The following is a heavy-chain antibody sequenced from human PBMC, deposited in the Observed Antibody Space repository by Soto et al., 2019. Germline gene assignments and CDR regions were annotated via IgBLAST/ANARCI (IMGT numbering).Heavy chain of an antibody. Sequence: PSETLSLTCAVYGGSFSGYYWSWFRQHTGKGLEWIGEINHSGSTNYTPTLKRRVTISVDTSKNQFSLKLSPVTAADTAVYYCARLRFYYGMDVWGQGTTVTVSS. CDR3: ARLRFYYGMDV. J-gene: IGHJ6*02. D-gene: IGHD5-12*01. V-gene: IGHV4-34*01. CDR2: INHSGST. CDR1: GGSFSGYY.